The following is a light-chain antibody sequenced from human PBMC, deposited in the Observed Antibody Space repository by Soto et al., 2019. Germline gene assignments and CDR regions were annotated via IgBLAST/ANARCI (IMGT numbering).Light chain of an antibody. J-gene: IGKJ1*01. CDR3: QQYGSSPRWT. CDR2: GAS. CDR1: QSVSSSY. V-gene: IGKV3-20*01. Sequence: EIVLTQSPGTLSLSPGERATLSCRASQSVSSSYLAWYQQKPGQAPMLLIYGASSMATGIPDRFSGSGSGTDFTLTISRLEPEDFAVYSCQQYGSSPRWTFGQGTKVDIK.